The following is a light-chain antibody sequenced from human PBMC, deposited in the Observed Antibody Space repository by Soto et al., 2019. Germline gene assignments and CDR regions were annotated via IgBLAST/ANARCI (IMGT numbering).Light chain of an antibody. CDR3: QQYNDWPLT. V-gene: IGKV3-15*01. J-gene: IGKJ1*01. CDR1: QSVSSN. Sequence: EIVMTQSPATLSVSPGERVTLSCRASQSVSSNLAWYQQKPGQAPRLLLYGASTRATGIPARFSGSGSGTEITLTISSLHSEYFEVYYCQQYNDWPLTCGQGTKVAIK. CDR2: GAS.